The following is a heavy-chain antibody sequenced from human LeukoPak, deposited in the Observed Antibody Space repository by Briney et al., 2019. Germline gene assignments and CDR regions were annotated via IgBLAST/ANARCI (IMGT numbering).Heavy chain of an antibody. CDR1: GFTFSDYY. CDR2: ISSSGSTI. Sequence: PGGSLRLSCAASGFTFSDYYMSWIRQAPGKGLEWVSYISSSGSTIYYADSVKGRFTISRDNAKNSLYLQMNSLRAEDTAVYYCARDRITIFGVVDDAFDIWGQGTMVTVSS. CDR3: ARDRITIFGVVDDAFDI. J-gene: IGHJ3*02. D-gene: IGHD3-3*01. V-gene: IGHV3-11*01.